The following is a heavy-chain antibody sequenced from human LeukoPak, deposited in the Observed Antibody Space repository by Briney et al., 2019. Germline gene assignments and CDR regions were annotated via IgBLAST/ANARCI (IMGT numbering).Heavy chain of an antibody. CDR3: ARDTGSLYSSSSDY. D-gene: IGHD6-13*01. V-gene: IGHV3-21*01. CDR2: IGSSSSYI. J-gene: IGHJ4*02. Sequence: GGSLRLSCAASEFTFSSYPMGWVRQAPGKGLEWVSSIGSSSSYIYYADSVKGRFTISRDNAKNSLYLQMNSLRAEDTAVYYCARDTGSLYSSSSDYWGQGTLVTVSS. CDR1: EFTFSSYP.